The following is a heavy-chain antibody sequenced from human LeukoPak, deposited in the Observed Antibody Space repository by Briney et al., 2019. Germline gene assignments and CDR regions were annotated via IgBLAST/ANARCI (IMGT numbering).Heavy chain of an antibody. CDR2: NSGST. Sequence: SETLSLTCTVSGDSIGSYFWSWIRQPPGKGLEWIGYNSGSTNYNPSLKSRVTILLDRSKKQFSLKLSSVTAADTAIYYCARGRGYGGNYLWSFDIWGQGTIVTVSS. CDR3: ARGRGYGGNYLWSFDI. CDR1: GDSIGSYF. V-gene: IGHV4-59*08. D-gene: IGHD1-26*01. J-gene: IGHJ3*02.